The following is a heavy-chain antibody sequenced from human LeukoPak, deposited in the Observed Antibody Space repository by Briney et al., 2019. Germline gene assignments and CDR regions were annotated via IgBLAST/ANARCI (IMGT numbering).Heavy chain of an antibody. CDR3: ARGGRKRWLQTRNWFDP. D-gene: IGHD5-24*01. Sequence: SETLSLTCAVYGGSFSGYYWSWIRQPPGKGLEWIGEINHSGSTNYNPSLKSRVTISVDTSKNQFSLKLSSVTAADTAVYYCARGGRKRWLQTRNWFDPWGQGTLVTVSS. J-gene: IGHJ5*02. CDR1: GGSFSGYY. CDR2: INHSGST. V-gene: IGHV4-34*01.